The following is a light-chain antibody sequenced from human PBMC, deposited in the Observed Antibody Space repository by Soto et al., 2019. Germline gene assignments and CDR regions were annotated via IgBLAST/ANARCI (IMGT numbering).Light chain of an antibody. V-gene: IGKV1-17*01. Sequence: DIQMTQSPSSLSASVGDRVTITCRASQGIRNDLGWYQQKPGKAPKRLIYTTSTLESGVPSRFSGRGSGREVTLTISSRQPEDLATYYCLQHNTYPLTFGGGTKVEIK. CDR1: QGIRND. CDR2: TTS. CDR3: LQHNTYPLT. J-gene: IGKJ4*01.